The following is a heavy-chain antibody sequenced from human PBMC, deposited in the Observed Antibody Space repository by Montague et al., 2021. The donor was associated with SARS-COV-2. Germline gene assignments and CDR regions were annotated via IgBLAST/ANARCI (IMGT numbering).Heavy chain of an antibody. CDR3: STIAAADTLYYYYGMDV. J-gene: IGHJ6*02. Sequence: SLRLSCAASGFTFSSYSMNWVRRAPGKGLEWVSYISTSSSTIYYADPVKGRFTISRDNGKNSLCLQMNSLRDEDTAVYYCSTIAAADTLYYYYGMDVWGQGTTVTVSS. CDR1: GFTFSSYS. CDR2: ISTSSSTI. D-gene: IGHD6-13*01. V-gene: IGHV3-48*02.